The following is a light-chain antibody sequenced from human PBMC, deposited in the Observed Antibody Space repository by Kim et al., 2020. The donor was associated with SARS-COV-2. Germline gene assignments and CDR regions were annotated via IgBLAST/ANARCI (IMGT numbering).Light chain of an antibody. Sequence: SYELTQPPSVSVSPGQTARITCSGDALPKKYAYWYQQKSGQAPVLAIFQDNKRPSWIPERFSGSSSGTVATLTISGAQVEDEADYYCYSSDNTGDHWVFGGGTQLTVL. CDR2: QDN. J-gene: IGLJ3*02. CDR3: YSSDNTGDHWV. V-gene: IGLV3-10*01. CDR1: ALPKKY.